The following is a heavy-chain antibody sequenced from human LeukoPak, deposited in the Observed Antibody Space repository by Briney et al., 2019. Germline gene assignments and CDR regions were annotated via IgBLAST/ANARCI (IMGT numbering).Heavy chain of an antibody. V-gene: IGHV4-34*01. D-gene: IGHD6-19*01. CDR1: GGSFSGYY. Sequence: PSETLSLTCAVSGGSFSGYYWNWIRQSPGKGLEWIGEINHSGSTYYNPPLKSRVTISVDTSKNQFSLKLSSVTAADTAVYYCAREAQYSSALTHNDYWSQGTLVTVFS. J-gene: IGHJ4*02. CDR3: AREAQYSSALTHNDY. CDR2: INHSGST.